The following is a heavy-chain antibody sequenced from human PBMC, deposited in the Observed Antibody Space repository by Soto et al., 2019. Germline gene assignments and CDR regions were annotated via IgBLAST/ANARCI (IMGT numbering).Heavy chain of an antibody. CDR3: AREGYCSSTSCPPTYYYYGMDV. Sequence: GASVKVSCKASGYTFTSYGISWVRQAPGQGVEWMGWISAYNGNTTYAQKLQGRVTMTTDTSTSTAYMELRSLRSDDTAVYYCAREGYCSSTSCPPTYYYYGMDVWGQGTTVTVSS. V-gene: IGHV1-18*01. J-gene: IGHJ6*02. CDR1: GYTFTSYG. D-gene: IGHD2-2*01. CDR2: ISAYNGNT.